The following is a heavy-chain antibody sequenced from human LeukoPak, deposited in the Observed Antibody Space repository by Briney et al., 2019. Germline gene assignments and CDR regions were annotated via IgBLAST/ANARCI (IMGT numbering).Heavy chain of an antibody. Sequence: GGSLRLSCAASGFTFSSYAMSWVRQAPGKGLEWVSAISGSGGSTYYADSVKGRFTISRDNSKNTLYLQMNILRAEDTAVYYCAKDGGYYYYYGMDVWGQGTTVTVSS. CDR3: AKDGGYYYYYGMDV. J-gene: IGHJ6*02. CDR1: GFTFSSYA. D-gene: IGHD3-3*01. V-gene: IGHV3-23*01. CDR2: ISGSGGST.